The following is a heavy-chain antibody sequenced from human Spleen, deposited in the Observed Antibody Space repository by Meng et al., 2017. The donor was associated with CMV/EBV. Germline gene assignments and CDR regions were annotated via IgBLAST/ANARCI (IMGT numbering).Heavy chain of an antibody. D-gene: IGHD6-13*01. CDR1: GFLVRSSH. J-gene: IGHJ4*02. Sequence: GGSLRLSCAASGFLVRSSHMNWVRQAPGKGLEWLSLIHSGGTTYYADSVKGRFTISRDTSKNTLYLQMDSLRAEDTAVYYCARKQLGSHFDFWGQGTLVTVSS. V-gene: IGHV3-53*01. CDR3: ARKQLGSHFDF. CDR2: IHSGGTT.